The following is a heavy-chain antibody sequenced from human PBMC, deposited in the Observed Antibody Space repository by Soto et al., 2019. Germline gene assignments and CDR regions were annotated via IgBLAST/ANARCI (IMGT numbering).Heavy chain of an antibody. CDR3: ARDGVGDYCSSTSCFVNYGMDV. Sequence: SETLSLTCTVSGGSISSGGYYWSWIRQHPGKGLEWIGYIYYSGSTYYNPSLKSRVTISVDTSKNQFSLKLSSVTAADTAVYYCARDGVGDYCSSTSCFVNYGMDVWGQGTTVTVSS. D-gene: IGHD2-2*01. CDR2: IYYSGST. V-gene: IGHV4-31*03. CDR1: GGSISSGGYY. J-gene: IGHJ6*02.